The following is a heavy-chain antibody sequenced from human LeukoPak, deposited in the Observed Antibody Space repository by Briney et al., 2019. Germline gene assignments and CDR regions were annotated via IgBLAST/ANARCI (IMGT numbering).Heavy chain of an antibody. D-gene: IGHD3-22*01. Sequence: SVKVSCKASGGTFSNYAISWVRQAPGQGLEWMGRIIPIFGTTNYAQKFQGRVTITTDESTSTAYMELSSLRSEDTAVYYGARGGEANYYDTSCYYLYYYWGQGTLVTVSS. CDR3: ARGGEANYYDTSCYYLYYY. J-gene: IGHJ4*02. CDR2: IIPIFGTT. V-gene: IGHV1-69*05. CDR1: GGTFSNYA.